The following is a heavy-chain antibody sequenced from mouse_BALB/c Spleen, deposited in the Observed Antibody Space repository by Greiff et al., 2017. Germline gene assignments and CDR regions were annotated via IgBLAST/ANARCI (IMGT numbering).Heavy chain of an antibody. Sequence: QVQLQQPGAELVKPGASVKLSCKASGYTFTSYWMHWVKQRPGQGLEWIGEINPSNGRTNYNEKFKSKATLTVDKSSSTAYMQLSSLTSEDSAVYYCARRSTILSYWYFDVWGAGTTVTVSS. D-gene: IGHD2-1*01. CDR1: GYTFTSYW. V-gene: IGHV1S81*02. J-gene: IGHJ1*01. CDR3: ARRSTILSYWYFDV. CDR2: INPSNGRT.